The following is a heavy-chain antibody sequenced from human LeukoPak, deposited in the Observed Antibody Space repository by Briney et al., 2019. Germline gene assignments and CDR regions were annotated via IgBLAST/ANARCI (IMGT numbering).Heavy chain of an antibody. J-gene: IGHJ5*02. V-gene: IGHV1-46*01. CDR1: EYGFTNYY. CDR2: IQFSGGTT. Sequence: ASVKVSCKASEYGFTNYYIHWVRQAPGQGLEWMGAIQFSGGTTTYAQRFQGRVTMTRDTSTSTVYMELSSLRSEDTAVYYCARDQAPDIVVVPAAGWFDPWGQGTLVTVSS. D-gene: IGHD2-2*01. CDR3: ARDQAPDIVVVPAAGWFDP.